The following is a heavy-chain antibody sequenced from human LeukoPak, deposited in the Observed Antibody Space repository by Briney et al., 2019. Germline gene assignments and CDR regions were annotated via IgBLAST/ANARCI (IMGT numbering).Heavy chain of an antibody. J-gene: IGHJ6*03. V-gene: IGHV4-39*01. CDR3: ARPSLYDFWSGYYMGGYYYYMDV. D-gene: IGHD3-3*01. CDR1: GFTFSSYW. Sequence: PGGSLRLSCAASGFTFSSYWMSWVRQPPGKGLEWIGSIYYSGSTYYNPSLKSRVTISVDTSKNQFSLKLSSVTAADTAVYYCARPSLYDFWSGYYMGGYYYYMDVWGKGTTVTVSS. CDR2: IYYSGST.